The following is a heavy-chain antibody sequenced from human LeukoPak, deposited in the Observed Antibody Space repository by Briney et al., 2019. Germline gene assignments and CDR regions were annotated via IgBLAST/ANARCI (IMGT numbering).Heavy chain of an antibody. Sequence: PGGSLRLSCAASGFTFSSYAMTWVRQAPGKGLEWVSTISDSGARTNYADSAKGRFTISRDNSMNTLYLQMNSLRADDTVVYYCASDYFPDYWGQGTLVTVSS. CDR1: GFTFSSYA. CDR3: ASDYFPDY. J-gene: IGHJ4*02. CDR2: ISDSGART. D-gene: IGHD6-25*01. V-gene: IGHV3-23*01.